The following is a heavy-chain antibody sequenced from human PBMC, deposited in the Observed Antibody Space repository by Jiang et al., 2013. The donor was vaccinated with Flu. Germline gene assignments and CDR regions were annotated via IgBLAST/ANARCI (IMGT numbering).Heavy chain of an antibody. CDR2: INTNTGNP. V-gene: IGHV7-4-1*01. CDR1: GYTFTSYA. D-gene: IGHD3-3*01. CDR3: ARDRGDTNFWSGYWFDP. Sequence: CKASGYTFTSYAMNWVRQAPGQGLEWMGWINTNTGNPTYAQGFTGRFVFSLDTSVSTAYLQICSLKAEDTAMYYCARDRGDTNFWSGYWFDPWGQGTLVTVSS. J-gene: IGHJ5*02.